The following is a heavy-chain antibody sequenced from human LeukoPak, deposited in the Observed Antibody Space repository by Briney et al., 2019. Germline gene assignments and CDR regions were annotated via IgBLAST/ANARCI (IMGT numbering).Heavy chain of an antibody. CDR1: GGSISSSSNY. CDR2: IYYNGAT. J-gene: IGHJ3*02. CDR3: ARGSVIVVNDAFDI. V-gene: IGHV4-39*07. Sequence: PSETLSLTCTVSGGSISSSSNYWGWIRQPPGKGLEWIGTIYYNGATQYNPSLKSRVTISVDTSKNQFSLKLSSVTAADTAVYYCARGSVIVVNDAFDIWGQGTMVTVSS. D-gene: IGHD3-22*01.